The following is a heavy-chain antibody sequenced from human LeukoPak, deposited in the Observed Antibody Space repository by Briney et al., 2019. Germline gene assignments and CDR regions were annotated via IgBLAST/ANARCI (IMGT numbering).Heavy chain of an antibody. J-gene: IGHJ4*02. Sequence: GASVKVSCKASGYSFTTYAIHWVRQAPGQRLEWMGWINTGNGKTRYSQKLQGRVALTRDTSAAIAYMELSGLRSEDMAVYYCAREQFGARIPGFDFWGQEPLVTISS. CDR2: INTGNGKT. CDR3: AREQFGARIPGFDF. V-gene: IGHV1-3*03. D-gene: IGHD1-20*01. CDR1: GYSFTTYA.